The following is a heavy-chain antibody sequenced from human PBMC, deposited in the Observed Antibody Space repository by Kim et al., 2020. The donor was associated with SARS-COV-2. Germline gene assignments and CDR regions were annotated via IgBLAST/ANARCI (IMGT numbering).Heavy chain of an antibody. J-gene: IGHJ6*02. V-gene: IGHV3-11*06. CDR3: ARGGDSSSSDYYYYGMDV. Sequence: KGRFTISRDNAKNSLYLQRNSLRAEDTAVYYCARGGDSSSSDYYYYGMDVWGQGTTVTVSS. D-gene: IGHD6-6*01.